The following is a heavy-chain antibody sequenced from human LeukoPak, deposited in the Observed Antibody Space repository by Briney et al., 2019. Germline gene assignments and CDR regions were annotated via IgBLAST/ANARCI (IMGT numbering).Heavy chain of an antibody. Sequence: SETLSLTCAVSGVSIASYSCHWIRQSPGNGLEDVAAIDSYGTTHYNPSLRSRLNIAVDPSKNQCSLRLNSVTAADTAVYYCARSRGWWALDYWGPGTLVAVSS. CDR3: ARSRGWWALDY. V-gene: IGHV4-59*12. CDR1: GVSIASYS. D-gene: IGHD2-8*02. J-gene: IGHJ4*02. CDR2: IDSYGTT.